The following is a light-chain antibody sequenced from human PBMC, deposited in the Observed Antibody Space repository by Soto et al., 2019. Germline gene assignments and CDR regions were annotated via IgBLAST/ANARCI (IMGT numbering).Light chain of an antibody. V-gene: IGKV3-15*01. CDR3: QQYNTWPLT. J-gene: IGKJ4*01. Sequence: EIVMTQSPATLSVSPGERATLSCRASQSIYSNLTWYQQKPGQAPRLLIYAASTRATGIAARFSGSGSGTEFTLTISSLQSVDFAVYSCQQYNTWPLTFGGGTNVEIK. CDR1: QSIYSN. CDR2: AAS.